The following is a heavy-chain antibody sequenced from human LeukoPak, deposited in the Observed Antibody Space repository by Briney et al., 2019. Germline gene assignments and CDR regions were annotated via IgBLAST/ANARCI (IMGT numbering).Heavy chain of an antibody. CDR3: VRGDSRDY. V-gene: IGHV3-21*01. J-gene: IGHJ4*02. CDR1: EFTFSSYS. Sequence: GGSLRLSCAASEFTFSSYSMNWVRQAPGKGLEWVSSITSSGSHMFYADSVKGRFTISRDNAKNSLYLQMNSLRAEDTAVYYCVRGDSRDYWGQGTLVTVSS. D-gene: IGHD6-13*01. CDR2: ITSSGSHM.